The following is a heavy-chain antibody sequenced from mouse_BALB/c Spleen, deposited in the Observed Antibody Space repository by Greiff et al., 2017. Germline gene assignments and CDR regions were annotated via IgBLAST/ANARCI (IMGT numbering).Heavy chain of an antibody. V-gene: IGHV5-6-3*01. CDR2: INSNGGST. J-gene: IGHJ4*01. Sequence: EVKLQESGGGLVQPGGSLKLSCAASGFTFSSYGMSWVRQTPDKRLELVATINSNGGSTYYPDSVKGRFTISRDNAKNTLYLQMSSLKSEDTAMYYCARDDRYLYYYAMDYWGQGTSVTVSS. CDR3: ARDDRYLYYYAMDY. CDR1: GFTFSSYG. D-gene: IGHD2-14*01.